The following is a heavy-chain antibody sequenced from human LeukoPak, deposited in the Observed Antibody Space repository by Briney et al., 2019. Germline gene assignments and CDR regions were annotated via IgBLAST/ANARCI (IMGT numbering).Heavy chain of an antibody. Sequence: GGSLRLSCAASGFTFSSYWMPWFRQPPGKGLKWFSSISSSSSYIYYADSVKGRFTISRDNAKNSLYLQMNSLRAEDTAVYYCARGTVTTSPILTSWGQGTLVTVSS. CDR3: ARGTVTTSPILTS. V-gene: IGHV3-21*01. CDR2: ISSSSSYI. CDR1: GFTFSSYW. J-gene: IGHJ5*02. D-gene: IGHD4-17*01.